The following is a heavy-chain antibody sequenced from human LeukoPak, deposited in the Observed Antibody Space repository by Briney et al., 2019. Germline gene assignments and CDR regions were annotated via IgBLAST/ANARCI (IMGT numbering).Heavy chain of an antibody. J-gene: IGHJ4*02. D-gene: IGHD6-13*01. V-gene: IGHV3-7*04. CDR2: IKQDGRAK. CDR3: VRQYNCSWLQFFDY. CDR1: GLTFSDYW. Sequence: PGGALRLSCAAAGLTFSDYWMTWVRQAPGKGLEWVGNIKQDGRAKYYVDSVQCRFTIYRDNAKNSVYLQKNSQRAEDTAIYYCVRQYNCSWLQFFDYWGQGTLVTVSS.